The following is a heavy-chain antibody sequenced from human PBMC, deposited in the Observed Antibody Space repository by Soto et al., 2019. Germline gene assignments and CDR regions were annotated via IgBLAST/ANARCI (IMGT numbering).Heavy chain of an antibody. CDR2: ISGSGGST. D-gene: IGHD4-17*01. J-gene: IGHJ3*02. Sequence: GGSLRLSCAASGFTFSSYAMSWVRQAPGKGLEWVSAISGSGGSTYYADSVKGRFTISRDNSKNTLYLQMNSLRAEDTAVYYCPKDLDYGGNPGAFDIWGQGTMVTVSS. CDR1: GFTFSSYA. V-gene: IGHV3-23*01. CDR3: PKDLDYGGNPGAFDI.